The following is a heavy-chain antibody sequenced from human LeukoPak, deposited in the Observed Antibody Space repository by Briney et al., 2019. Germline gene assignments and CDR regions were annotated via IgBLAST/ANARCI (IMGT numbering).Heavy chain of an antibody. J-gene: IGHJ6*02. Sequence: GGSLRLSCAASGFTFSSYAMSWVRQAPGKGLEWVSAISGSGGSTYYADSVKGRFTISRDNSKNTLYLQMNSLRAEDTAVYYCARGGARGGYYYYGMDVWGQGTTVTVSS. CDR1: GFTFSSYA. CDR3: ARGGARGGYYYYGMDV. V-gene: IGHV3-23*01. CDR2: ISGSGGST. D-gene: IGHD1-26*01.